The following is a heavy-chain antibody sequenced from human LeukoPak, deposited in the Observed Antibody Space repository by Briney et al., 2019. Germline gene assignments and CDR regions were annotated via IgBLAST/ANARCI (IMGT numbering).Heavy chain of an antibody. J-gene: IGHJ3*02. CDR3: ARAEQLDDAFDI. Sequence: PGGSLRLSCAASGFTFSSYEMNWVRQAPGKGLEWVSYISSSGSTIYYADSVKVRFTISRDNAKNSLYLQMNSLRAEDTAVYYCARAEQLDDAFDIWGQGTMVTVSS. D-gene: IGHD6-6*01. CDR2: ISSSGSTI. CDR1: GFTFSSYE. V-gene: IGHV3-48*03.